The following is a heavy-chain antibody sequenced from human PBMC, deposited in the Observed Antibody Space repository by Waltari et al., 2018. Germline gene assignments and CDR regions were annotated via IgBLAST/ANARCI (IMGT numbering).Heavy chain of an antibody. CDR2: ISYDGSNK. V-gene: IGHV3-30-3*01. CDR1: GFTFSSDA. CDR3: AREGGGRDYYYYGMDV. D-gene: IGHD3-16*01. J-gene: IGHJ6*02. Sequence: QVQLVESGGGVVQPGRSLRLSCAASGFTFSSDAMHWVSQAPGKGLEWVAVISYDGSNKYYADSVKGRFTISRDNSKNTLYLQMNSLRAEDTAVYYCAREGGGRDYYYYGMDVWGQGTTVTVSS.